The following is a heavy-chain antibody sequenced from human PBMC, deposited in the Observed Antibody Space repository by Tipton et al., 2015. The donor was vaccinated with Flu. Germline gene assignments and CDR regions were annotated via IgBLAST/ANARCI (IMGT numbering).Heavy chain of an antibody. D-gene: IGHD4-11*01. V-gene: IGHV4-34*01. CDR2: IYHSGTT. J-gene: IGHJ5*01. CDR1: GGSFSGHY. CDR3: ARRDYSNYVSEPKNWFDF. Sequence: TLSLTCAVYGGSFSGHYWSWIRQPPGKGLEWIGTIYHSGTTYYNPSLKSRLTISVDTSKNQFSLEMRSVTAADTAVYYCARRDYSNYVSEPKNWFDFRGQGTLVTVSS.